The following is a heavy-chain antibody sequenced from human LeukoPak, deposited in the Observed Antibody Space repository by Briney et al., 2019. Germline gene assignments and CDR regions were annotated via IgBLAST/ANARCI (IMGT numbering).Heavy chain of an antibody. CDR1: GGSISSGGYS. Sequence: PSETLSLTCAVSGGSISSGGYSWSWIRQPPGKGLEWIGYIYHSGSTYYNPSLKSRVTISVDRSKNQFSLKLSSVTAADTAVYYCARVDATGGWFDPWGQGTLVTVSS. CDR3: ARVDATGGWFDP. CDR2: IYHSGST. D-gene: IGHD3-16*01. J-gene: IGHJ5*02. V-gene: IGHV4-30-2*01.